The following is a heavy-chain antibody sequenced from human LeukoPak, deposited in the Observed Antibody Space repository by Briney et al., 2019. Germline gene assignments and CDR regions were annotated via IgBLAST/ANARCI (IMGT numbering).Heavy chain of an antibody. CDR3: ARVNSVAARAYGMDV. CDR1: GGSISSGGYS. D-gene: IGHD6-6*01. J-gene: IGHJ6*02. V-gene: IGHV4-30-2*01. CDR2: IYHSGST. Sequence: PSQTLSLTCAVSGGSISSGGYSWSWLRQPPGQGLEWIGYIYHSGSTYYNPSLKSRVTISVDRSKNQFSLKLSSVTAADTAVYYCARVNSVAARAYGMDVWGQGTTVTVSS.